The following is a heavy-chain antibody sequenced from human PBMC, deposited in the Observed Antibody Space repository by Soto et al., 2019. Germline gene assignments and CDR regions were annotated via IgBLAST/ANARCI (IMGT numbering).Heavy chain of an antibody. V-gene: IGHV4-39*01. J-gene: IGHJ5*02. Sequence: PSETLSLTCTVSGGSITSSSYQWGWIRQPPGKGLEWIGYIYYTGNTYYSPSLKSRVTISVDTSKNQSSLKLTSVTAADTAVYYCARDYYDSSDYTTNWFDPWGQGTLVTVSS. CDR2: IYYTGNT. D-gene: IGHD3-22*01. CDR1: GGSITSSSYQ. CDR3: ARDYYDSSDYTTNWFDP.